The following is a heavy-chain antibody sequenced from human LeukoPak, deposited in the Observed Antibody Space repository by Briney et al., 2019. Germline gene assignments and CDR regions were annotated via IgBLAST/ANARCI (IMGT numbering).Heavy chain of an antibody. D-gene: IGHD6-19*01. J-gene: IGHJ4*02. CDR3: ARGGTAVEDY. CDR1: GFSFSSYW. CDR2: INSDGSIT. Sequence: GGSLRLSCAASGFSFSSYWMHWVRQAPGKGLVWVSRINSDGSITTYADSVKGRFTISRDNAKNSLCLQMNSLRAEDTAVYYCARGGTAVEDYWGQGTLVTVSS. V-gene: IGHV3-74*01.